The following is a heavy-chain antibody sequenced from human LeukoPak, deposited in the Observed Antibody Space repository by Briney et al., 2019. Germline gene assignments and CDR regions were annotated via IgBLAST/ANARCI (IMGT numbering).Heavy chain of an antibody. J-gene: IGHJ6*03. Sequence: GGSLRLSCAASGFTFSSYAMSWVRQAPGKGLEWVSAISGSGGSTYYADSVKGRFTISRDNSKNTLYLQMNSLRAEDTAVYYCAKGGYYYGSGSYYFRCYYMDVWGKGTTVTVSS. CDR3: AKGGYYYGSGSYYFRCYYMDV. V-gene: IGHV3-23*01. D-gene: IGHD3-10*01. CDR1: GFTFSSYA. CDR2: ISGSGGST.